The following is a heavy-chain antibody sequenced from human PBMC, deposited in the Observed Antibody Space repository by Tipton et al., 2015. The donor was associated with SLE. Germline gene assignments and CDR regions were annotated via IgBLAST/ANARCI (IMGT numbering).Heavy chain of an antibody. V-gene: IGHV3-53*05. J-gene: IGHJ4*02. CDR1: GFTVSSNY. CDR3: ARESGSAGYFDY. Sequence: SLRLSCAASGFTVSSNYMSWVRQAPGKGLEWVSVIYSGGSTYYADSVKGRYTISRDNSKNTLYLQMNSLRAEDTAVYYCARESGSAGYFDYWGQGTLVTVSS. D-gene: IGHD1-26*01. CDR2: IYSGGST.